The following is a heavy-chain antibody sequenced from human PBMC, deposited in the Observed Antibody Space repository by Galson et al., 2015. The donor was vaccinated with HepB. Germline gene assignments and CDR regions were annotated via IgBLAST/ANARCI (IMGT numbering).Heavy chain of an antibody. D-gene: IGHD5-24*01. J-gene: IGHJ1*01. CDR2: ITASDEST. V-gene: IGHV3-23*01. CDR1: GFSFGSYD. CDR3: AKVPWDGSRN. Sequence: SLRLSCAASGFSFGSYDMSWVRQAPGRGLEWVSDITASDESTYYADSVKGRFTISRDNSVNTLYLQMNSLRADDTAVYYCAKVPWDGSRNWGQGTLVTVS.